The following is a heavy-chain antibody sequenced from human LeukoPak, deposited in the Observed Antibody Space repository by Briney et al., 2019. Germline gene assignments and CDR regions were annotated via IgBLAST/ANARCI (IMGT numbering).Heavy chain of an antibody. V-gene: IGHV3-23*01. Sequence: SGGSLRLSCAASGFTFGSFGMTWVRQAPGKGLQWVSGITGSTTRTYYAASVKGRFTVSRDNSQNTLHLQMNSLRADDTAVYYCARELVSSGAGYFDLWGSGTLVTVSS. CDR3: ARELVSSGAGYFDL. CDR2: ITGSTTRT. D-gene: IGHD3-10*01. J-gene: IGHJ2*01. CDR1: GFTFGSFG.